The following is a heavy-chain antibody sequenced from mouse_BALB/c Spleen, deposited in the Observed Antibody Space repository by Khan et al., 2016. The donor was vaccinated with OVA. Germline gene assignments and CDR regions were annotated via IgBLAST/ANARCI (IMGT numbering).Heavy chain of an antibody. V-gene: IGHV5-17*02. CDR2: IGSDSSTI. Sequence: EVELVESGGGLVQPGGSRKLSCAASGFTFSGFGMHWVRQAPEKGLEWVAFIGSDSSTIYYADTVKGRFTISRDNPKKTLFLQMTSLRSEYTAMYFCARTGYYYVDYWGQGTTLTVSS. D-gene: IGHD2-3*01. J-gene: IGHJ2*01. CDR1: GFTFSGFG. CDR3: ARTGYYYVDY.